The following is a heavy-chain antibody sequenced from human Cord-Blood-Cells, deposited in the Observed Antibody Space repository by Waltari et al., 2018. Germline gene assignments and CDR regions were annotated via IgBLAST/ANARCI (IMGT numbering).Heavy chain of an antibody. CDR2: IYHSESN. V-gene: IGHV4-38-2*01. CDR3: AHGTRSYFDY. Sequence: QVQLQESGPGLVKPSETLSLTCAVSGESISSGYYWGWIRQPPGKGLEWIGSIYHSESNAYNPSLKSRVSISVDTSVNQFSLKLSAVTAVDVFVCECAHGTRSYFDYWGQGTLVTVAS. J-gene: IGHJ4*02. CDR1: GESISSGYY.